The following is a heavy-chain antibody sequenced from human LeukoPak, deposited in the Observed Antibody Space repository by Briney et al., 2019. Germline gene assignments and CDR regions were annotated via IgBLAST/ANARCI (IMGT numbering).Heavy chain of an antibody. D-gene: IGHD3-10*01. CDR3: ASSYGSGSPSDY. V-gene: IGHV1-2*02. CDR2: INPNSGGT. CDR1: GYSFTVYY. Sequence: ASVKVSCKASGYSFTVYYMHWVRQAPGQGLEWMGWINPNSGGTNYAEKFQGRVTMTRDTSISTAYMELSRLTSDDTAVYYCASSYGSGSPSDYWGQGTLVTVSS. J-gene: IGHJ4*02.